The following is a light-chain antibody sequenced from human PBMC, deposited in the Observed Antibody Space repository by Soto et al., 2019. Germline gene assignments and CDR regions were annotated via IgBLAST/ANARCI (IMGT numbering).Light chain of an antibody. Sequence: EIVLTQFPATLSLSPWERVTLSCRASQSVRRTYLAWYQQKPGQAPRLLIYGASSRATGIPDRFSGSGTGTEFTLTISRLEPEDFAVYXXXXXXXXPRTFGQGTKVDIK. V-gene: IGKV3-20*01. CDR2: GAS. CDR3: XXXXXXPRT. CDR1: QSVRRTY. J-gene: IGKJ1*01.